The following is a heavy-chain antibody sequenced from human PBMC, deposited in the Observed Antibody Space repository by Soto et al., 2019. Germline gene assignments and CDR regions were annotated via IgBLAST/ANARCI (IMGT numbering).Heavy chain of an antibody. CDR2: IVVGSGNT. D-gene: IGHD2-15*01. J-gene: IGHJ3*02. V-gene: IGHV1-58*02. CDR1: GFTFTSSA. Sequence: SVKVSCKASGFTFTSSAMQWVRQARGQRLEWIGWIVVGSGNTNYAQKFQERVTITRDMSTSTAYMELSSLRSEDTAVYYCAAYHTGYCSGGSCYEDDAFDIWGQGTMVTVSS. CDR3: AAYHTGYCSGGSCYEDDAFDI.